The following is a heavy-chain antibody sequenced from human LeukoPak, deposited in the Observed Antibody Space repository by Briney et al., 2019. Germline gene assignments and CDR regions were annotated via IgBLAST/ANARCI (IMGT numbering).Heavy chain of an antibody. J-gene: IGHJ4*02. D-gene: IGHD6-13*01. CDR1: GFTFSSYA. Sequence: GGSLRLSCAASGFTFSSYAMHWVRQAPGKGLEWVAIISYDGSNKYYAGSVKGPFTISRDNSKNTLYLQMNSPRAEDTAVYYCATVPVWYSSSWYGDYWGQGTLVTVSS. CDR2: ISYDGSNK. V-gene: IGHV3-30-3*01. CDR3: ATVPVWYSSSWYGDY.